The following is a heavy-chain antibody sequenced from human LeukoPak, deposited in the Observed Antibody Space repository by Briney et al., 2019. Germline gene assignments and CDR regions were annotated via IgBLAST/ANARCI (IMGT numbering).Heavy chain of an antibody. D-gene: IGHD6-19*01. CDR1: GYTFTGYY. Sequence: ASVEVCGKASGYTFTGYYMHWVRQAPGQGLEWRGWINPNSGGTKYAQKFQGRVTMTRDTSISTAYMELSRLTSDDTAVYYCPSGGERYSSGWYGDYWGQGTLVTVSS. CDR2: INPNSGGT. V-gene: IGHV1-2*02. CDR3: PSGGERYSSGWYGDY. J-gene: IGHJ4*02.